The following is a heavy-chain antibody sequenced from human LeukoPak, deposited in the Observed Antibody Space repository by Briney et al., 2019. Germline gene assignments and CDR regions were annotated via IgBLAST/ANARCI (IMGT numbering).Heavy chain of an antibody. J-gene: IGHJ4*02. CDR2: IYYSGST. CDR3: ASEGYCSSTSCPLDY. CDR1: GGSISSGDYY. D-gene: IGHD2-2*01. V-gene: IGHV4-30-4*01. Sequence: PSQTLSLTCTVSGGSISSGDYYWSSIRQPPGKGLEWIGYIYYSGSTYYNPSLKSRVTISVDTSKNQFSLKLSSVTAADTAVYYCASEGYCSSTSCPLDYWGQGTLVTVSS.